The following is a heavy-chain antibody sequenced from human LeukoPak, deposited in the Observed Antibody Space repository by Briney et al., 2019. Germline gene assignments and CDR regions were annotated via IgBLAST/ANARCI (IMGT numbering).Heavy chain of an antibody. D-gene: IGHD2-15*01. V-gene: IGHV3-48*03. J-gene: IGHJ3*02. CDR1: GFTFSNYE. CDR3: ARGRGRYCSGGSCYEIQNDAFDI. CDR2: ISATGATI. Sequence: GGSLRLSCAASGFTFSNYEMNWVRQAPGKGLEWISYISATGATIYYADSVKGRFTISRVNAKNSLYLQMNSLRAEDTAVYYCARGRGRYCSGGSCYEIQNDAFDIWGQGTMVTVSS.